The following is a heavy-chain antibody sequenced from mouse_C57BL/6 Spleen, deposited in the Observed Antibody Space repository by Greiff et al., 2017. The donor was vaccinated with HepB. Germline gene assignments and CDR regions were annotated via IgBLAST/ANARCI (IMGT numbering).Heavy chain of an antibody. CDR2: IYPRSGNT. D-gene: IGHD6-5*01. J-gene: IGHJ2*01. Sequence: VQLQESGAELARPGASVKLSCKASGYTFTSYGISWVKQRTGQGLEWIGEIYPRSGNTYYNEKFKGKATLTADKSSSTAYMELRSLTSEDSAVYFCARPAYDYFDYWGQGTTLTVSS. V-gene: IGHV1-81*01. CDR1: GYTFTSYG. CDR3: ARPAYDYFDY.